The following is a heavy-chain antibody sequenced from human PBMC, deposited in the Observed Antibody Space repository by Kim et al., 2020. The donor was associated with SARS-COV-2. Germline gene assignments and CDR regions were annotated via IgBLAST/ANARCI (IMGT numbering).Heavy chain of an antibody. J-gene: IGHJ4*01. V-gene: IGHV3-43*01. CDR3: ASSQSGYSSTPIDY. D-gene: IGHD6-13*01. CDR1: GFTFDDYT. Sequence: GGSLRLSCAASGFTFDDYTMHWVRQAPGKGLEFVSLISWDGGSTYYADSVKGRFTISRDNSKNSLYLQMNSLRTEDTALYYCASSQSGYSSTPIDYSG. CDR2: ISWDGGST.